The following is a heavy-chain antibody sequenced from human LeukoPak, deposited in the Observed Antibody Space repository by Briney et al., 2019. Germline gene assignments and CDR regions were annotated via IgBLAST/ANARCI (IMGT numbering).Heavy chain of an antibody. CDR3: ARAWIQLWRGWFDP. CDR2: INPNSGGT. D-gene: IGHD5-18*01. J-gene: IGHJ5*02. CDR1: GYTFTGYY. Sequence: ASVNVSCKASGYTFTGYYMHWVRQAPGQGLEWMGWINPNSGGTNYAQKFQGRVTMTRDTSISTAYMELSRLRSDDTAVYYCARAWIQLWRGWFDPWGQGTLVTVSS. V-gene: IGHV1-2*02.